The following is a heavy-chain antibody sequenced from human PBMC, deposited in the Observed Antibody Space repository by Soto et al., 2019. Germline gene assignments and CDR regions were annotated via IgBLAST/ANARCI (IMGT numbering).Heavy chain of an antibody. D-gene: IGHD2-2*01. CDR3: ARGFLLSVVVGGTDY. CDR1: GFTFSDYY. V-gene: IGHV3-11*01. Sequence: QVQLVESGGGLVKPGGSLRLSCTASGFTFSDYYMSWIRQAPGKGLEWVSYISSDANTIYYADSVKGRFTISRDNATNSMYLQMNSLRAEDTAVYYCARGFLLSVVVGGTDYWGQGTLVTVSS. J-gene: IGHJ4*02. CDR2: ISSDANTI.